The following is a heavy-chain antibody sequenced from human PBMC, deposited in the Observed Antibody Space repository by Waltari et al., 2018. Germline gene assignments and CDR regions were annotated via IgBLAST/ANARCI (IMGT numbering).Heavy chain of an antibody. V-gene: IGHV3-30-3*01. Sequence: QVQLVESGGGVVQPGWYLRLSCAASGFTFRSYALHWVRQPPGPGLDWVAGISYDGSNKYYADSVQGRFTISTDNSKNTPYLQMNSLRAEDTAVYYCARAYYYYYSMDVWGKGTTVTISS. CDR2: ISYDGSNK. J-gene: IGHJ6*03. CDR1: GFTFRSYA. CDR3: ARAYYYYYSMDV.